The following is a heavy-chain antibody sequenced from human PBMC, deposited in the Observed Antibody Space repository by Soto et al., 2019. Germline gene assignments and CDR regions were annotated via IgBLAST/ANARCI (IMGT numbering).Heavy chain of an antibody. V-gene: IGHV3-30*03. J-gene: IGHJ4*02. CDR3: HGYGY. CDR1: GFTFSSFA. D-gene: IGHD5-12*01. Sequence: PGGSLRLSCAASGFTFSSFAMHWVRQAPGKGLEWVAIVSYDGGTKYYADSVKGRFTISRDNSKNTLYLQMNSLRAEDTAVYYCHGYGYWGQGTLVTVSS. CDR2: VSYDGGTK.